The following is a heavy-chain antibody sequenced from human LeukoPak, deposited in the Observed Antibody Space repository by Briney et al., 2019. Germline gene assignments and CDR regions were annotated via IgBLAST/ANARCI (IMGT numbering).Heavy chain of an antibody. V-gene: IGHV3-30*02. J-gene: IGHJ4*02. Sequence: GGSLRLSCAASGFTFSSYGMHWVRQAPGKGLEWVAFIRYDGSNKYYADSVKGRFTISRDNSKNSLYLQMSSLRVEDTAVYYCATTSSGYSLREFDYWGQGTLVTVSS. CDR2: IRYDGSNK. D-gene: IGHD3-22*01. CDR3: ATTSSGYSLREFDY. CDR1: GFTFSSYG.